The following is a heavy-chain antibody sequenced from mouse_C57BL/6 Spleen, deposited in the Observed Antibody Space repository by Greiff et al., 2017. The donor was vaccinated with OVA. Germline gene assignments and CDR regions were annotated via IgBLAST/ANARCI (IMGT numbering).Heavy chain of an antibody. J-gene: IGHJ4*01. D-gene: IGHD1-1*01. CDR3: AATVVATRAMDY. Sequence: VQLQQSVAELVRPGASVKLSCTASGFNIKNTYKHWVKQRPEQGLEWIGRIDPANGNTKYAPKFQGKATITADTSSNTAYLQLSSLTSEDTAIYYCAATVVATRAMDYWGQGTSVTVSS. CDR1: GFNIKNTY. CDR2: IDPANGNT. V-gene: IGHV14-3*01.